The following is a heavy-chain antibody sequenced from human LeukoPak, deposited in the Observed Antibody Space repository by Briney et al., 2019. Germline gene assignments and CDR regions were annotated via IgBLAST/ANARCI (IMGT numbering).Heavy chain of an antibody. V-gene: IGHV3-53*01. D-gene: IGHD3-9*01. CDR2: LYSGGST. J-gene: IGHJ4*02. Sequence: GGSLRLSCAASGFTVSSNDMSWVRQAPGKGLEWVSILYSGGSTYYADSVKGRFTISRDNSKNTLYLQMNSLRAEDTAVYYCASESLTGYYTPYWGQGTLVTVSS. CDR1: GFTVSSND. CDR3: ASESLTGYYTPY.